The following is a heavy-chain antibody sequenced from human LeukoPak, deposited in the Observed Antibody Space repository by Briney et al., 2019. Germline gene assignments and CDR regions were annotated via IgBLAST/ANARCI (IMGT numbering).Heavy chain of an antibody. D-gene: IGHD2-2*01. CDR1: GFSVNNNY. CDR2: IYSGSNT. J-gene: IGHJ3*02. V-gene: IGHV3-53*01. Sequence: GGSLRLSCAASGFSVNNNYMSWVRQAPGKGLEWVSVIYSGSNTYYADSVKGRFTISRDNSKNTLYLQMNSLRAEDTAVYYCATCSTSCQGAFDIWGQGTMVTVSS. CDR3: ATCSTSCQGAFDI.